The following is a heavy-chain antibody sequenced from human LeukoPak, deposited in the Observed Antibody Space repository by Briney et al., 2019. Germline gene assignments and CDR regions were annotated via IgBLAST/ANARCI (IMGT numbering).Heavy chain of an antibody. D-gene: IGHD4-17*01. CDR2: IYYSGSP. J-gene: IGHJ3*02. Sequence: TPSQNLSLTCTVSGGSISSDDYSWSWIRQHPGEGLEWIGYIYYSGSPSYNPSLKNRVTISVDTSMNQFSLRLYSVTAADTAVYYCARVKMEDFGDYRPDAFDIWGQGTMVTVSS. CDR3: ARVKMEDFGDYRPDAFDI. V-gene: IGHV4-31*03. CDR1: GGSISSDDYS.